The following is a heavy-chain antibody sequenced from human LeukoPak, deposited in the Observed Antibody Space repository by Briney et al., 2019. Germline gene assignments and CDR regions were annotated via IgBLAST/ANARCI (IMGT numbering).Heavy chain of an antibody. V-gene: IGHV1-8*01. J-gene: IGHJ3*02. Sequence: ASVKVSCKASGYTFTSYDINWVRQATGQGLEWMGWMNPNSGNTGYAQKFQGRVTMTRNTSISTAYMELSSLRSEDTAVYYCARGRHYDSSGYPYDAFDIWGQGTMVTVSS. D-gene: IGHD3-22*01. CDR2: MNPNSGNT. CDR1: GYTFTSYD. CDR3: ARGRHYDSSGYPYDAFDI.